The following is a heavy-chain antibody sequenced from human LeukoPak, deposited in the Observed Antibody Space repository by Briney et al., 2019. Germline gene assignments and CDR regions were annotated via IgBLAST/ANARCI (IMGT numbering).Heavy chain of an antibody. CDR3: ARDWQQLFAFDI. J-gene: IGHJ3*02. D-gene: IGHD6-13*01. CDR1: GFTFSSYT. CDR2: ISSDTTYI. Sequence: PGGSLRLSCAASGFTFSSYTMNWVRQAPGKGLEWVSSISSDTTYISYADSLKGRFTISRDNAKNSLYLQMSSLIAEDTAVYYCARDWQQLFAFDIWGQGTLVTVSS. V-gene: IGHV3-21*01.